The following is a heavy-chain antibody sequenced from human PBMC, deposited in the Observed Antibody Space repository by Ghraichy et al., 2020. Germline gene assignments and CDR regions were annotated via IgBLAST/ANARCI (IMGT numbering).Heavy chain of an antibody. CDR1: GFTFSSYW. D-gene: IGHD2-2*01. V-gene: IGHV3-7*03. Sequence: GESLNISCVASGFTFSSYWMNWVRQAPGKGLEWVANIKQDGSEIHYVDSVKGRFTISRDNAKNSLYLQMNSLRAEDTAVYYCARDRAMDDYWGQGTLVTVSS. CDR3: ARDRAMDDY. CDR2: IKQDGSEI. J-gene: IGHJ4*02.